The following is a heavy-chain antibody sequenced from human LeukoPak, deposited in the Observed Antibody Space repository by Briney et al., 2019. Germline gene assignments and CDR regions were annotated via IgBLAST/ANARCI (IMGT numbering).Heavy chain of an antibody. D-gene: IGHD3-3*01. CDR2: INHSGST. Sequence: SETLSLTCAVYGGSFSGYYWSWIRQPPGKGLEWTGEINHSGSTNYNPSLKSRVTISVDTSKNQFSLKLSSVTAADTAVYYCARGPPRQFWSGYYRLDYWGQGTLVAVSS. CDR3: ARGPPRQFWSGYYRLDY. V-gene: IGHV4-34*01. CDR1: GGSFSGYY. J-gene: IGHJ4*02.